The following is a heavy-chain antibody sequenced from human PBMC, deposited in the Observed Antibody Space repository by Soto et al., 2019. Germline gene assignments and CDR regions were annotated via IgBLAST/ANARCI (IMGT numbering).Heavy chain of an antibody. CDR3: ARGATYYYDSSGYF. V-gene: IGHV3-33*01. CDR2: IWYDGSNK. D-gene: IGHD3-22*01. J-gene: IGHJ4*02. CDR1: GFTFSSYG. Sequence: QVQLVESGGGVVQPGRSLRLSCAASGFTFSSYGMHWVRQAPGKGLEWVAVIWYDGSNKYYADSVKGRFTISRDNSKNTLYLQMNSLRAEDTAVYYCARGATYYYDSSGYFWGQGTLVTVSS.